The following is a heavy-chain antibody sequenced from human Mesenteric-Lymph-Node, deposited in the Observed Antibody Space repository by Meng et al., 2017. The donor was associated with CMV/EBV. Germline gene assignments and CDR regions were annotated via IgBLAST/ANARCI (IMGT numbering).Heavy chain of an antibody. J-gene: IGHJ6*02. CDR3: AKDLNAMDV. Sequence: GGSLRLSCAASGFTFSSYGIHWVRQAPGKGLEWVSSISGIGGSRYYVDSVKGRFTISRDNSKNTLFLQMNSLRVEDTALYYCAKDLNAMDVWGQGTTVTVSS. CDR2: ISGIGGSR. V-gene: IGHV3-23*01. CDR1: GFTFSSYG.